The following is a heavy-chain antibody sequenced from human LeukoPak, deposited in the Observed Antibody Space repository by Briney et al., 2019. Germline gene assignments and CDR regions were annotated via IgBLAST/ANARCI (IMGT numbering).Heavy chain of an antibody. V-gene: IGHV3-74*01. D-gene: IGHD5-18*01. CDR1: GFTFSSYW. CDR2: INSDGSST. J-gene: IGHJ4*02. CDR3: ARDGGYSYDNFDY. Sequence: PGGSLRLSCAASGFTFSSYWMHWVRQAPGKGLVWVSRINSDGSSTSYADSVKGRFTISRDNAKYTLYLQMNSLRAEDTAVYYCARDGGYSYDNFDYWGQGTLVTVSS.